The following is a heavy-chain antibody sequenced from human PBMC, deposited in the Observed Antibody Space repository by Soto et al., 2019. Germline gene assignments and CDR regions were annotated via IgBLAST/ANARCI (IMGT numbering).Heavy chain of an antibody. CDR2: ISPHNGET. J-gene: IGHJ5*02. V-gene: IGHV1-18*04. Sequence: QVQLVQSGAEVKKPGASVKVSCKAAGYLFTTYGVTWVRQAPGQGLEWIGWISPHNGETKYVQKFQGRVTMTTDTSASTAYMELQSLRSDATGVYYCARMITGSYSDWFDPWGKGTLVTVSS. D-gene: IGHD1-26*01. CDR3: ARMITGSYSDWFDP. CDR1: GYLFTTYG.